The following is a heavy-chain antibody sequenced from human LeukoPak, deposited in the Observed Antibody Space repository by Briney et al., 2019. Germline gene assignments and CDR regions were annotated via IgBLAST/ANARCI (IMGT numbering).Heavy chain of an antibody. CDR3: ARDPFDYYDSNGDDY. CDR2: INPNSGGT. V-gene: IGHV1-2*02. Sequence: ASVKVSCKASGYTFTGYYMHWVRQAPGQGLEWMGWINPNSGGTNYAQKFQGRVTMTRDTSISTAYMELSRLRSDDTAVYYCARDPFDYYDSNGDDYWGQGTLVTVSS. J-gene: IGHJ4*02. D-gene: IGHD3-22*01. CDR1: GYTFTGYY.